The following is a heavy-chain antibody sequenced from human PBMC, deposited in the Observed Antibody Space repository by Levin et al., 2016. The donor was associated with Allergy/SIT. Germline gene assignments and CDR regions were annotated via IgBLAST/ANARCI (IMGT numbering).Heavy chain of an antibody. CDR2: ISAYNGNT. D-gene: IGHD5-12*01. CDR3: ARDRLYSGYDWPDY. J-gene: IGHJ4*02. V-gene: IGHV1-18*01. Sequence: WVRQAPGQGLEWMGWISAYNGNTNYAQKLQGRVTMTTDTSTSTAYMELRSLRSDDTAVYYCARDRLYSGYDWPDYWGQGTLVTVSS.